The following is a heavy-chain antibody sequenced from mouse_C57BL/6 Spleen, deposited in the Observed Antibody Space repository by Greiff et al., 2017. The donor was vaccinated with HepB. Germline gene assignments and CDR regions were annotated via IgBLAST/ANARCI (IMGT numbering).Heavy chain of an antibody. D-gene: IGHD1-1*01. CDR1: GYAFSSSW. CDR2: IYPGDGDT. Sequence: VQLQQSGPELVKPGASVKISCKASGYAFSSSWMNWVKQRPGKGLEWIGRIYPGDGDTNYNGRFKGKATLTADKSSSTAYMQLSSLTSEDSAVYFCAREGFTTVVPFDYWGQGTTLTVCS. CDR3: AREGFTTVVPFDY. V-gene: IGHV1-82*01. J-gene: IGHJ2*01.